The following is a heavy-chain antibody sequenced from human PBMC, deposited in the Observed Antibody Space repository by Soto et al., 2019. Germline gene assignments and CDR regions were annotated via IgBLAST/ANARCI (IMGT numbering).Heavy chain of an antibody. D-gene: IGHD2-15*01. CDR2: INHSGST. Sequence: SETLSLTCAVYGGSFSGYYWSWIRQPPGKGLEWIGEINHSGSTNYNPSLKSRVTISVDTSKNQFSLKLSSVTAADTAVYYCARGGRWHPSNRKPKISYFDYWGQGTLVTVSS. CDR1: GGSFSGYY. CDR3: ARGGRWHPSNRKPKISYFDY. V-gene: IGHV4-34*01. J-gene: IGHJ4*02.